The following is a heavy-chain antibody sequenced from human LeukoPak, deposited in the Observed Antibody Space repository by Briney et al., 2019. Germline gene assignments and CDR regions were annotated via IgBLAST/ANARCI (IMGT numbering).Heavy chain of an antibody. V-gene: IGHV4-61*02. CDR3: ARVERLGGPTGTHDAFDI. Sequence: SETLSLTCTVSGGSISSGSYYWSWIRQPAGKGLEWIGRIYTSGSTNYNPSLKSRVTISVDTSKNQFSLKLSSVTAADTAVYYCARVERLGGPTGTHDAFDIWGQGTMVTVSS. CDR2: IYTSGST. CDR1: GGSISSGSYY. D-gene: IGHD1-1*01. J-gene: IGHJ3*02.